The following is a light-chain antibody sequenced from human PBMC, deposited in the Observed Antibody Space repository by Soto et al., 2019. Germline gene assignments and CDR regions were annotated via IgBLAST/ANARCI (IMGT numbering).Light chain of an antibody. J-gene: IGLJ1*01. CDR1: SSDVDGYNY. Sequence: QSVLTQPASVSGSPGQSITISCTGTSSDVDGYNYVSWYQQHPGKAPKLMIYDVSNRPSGVSNRFSGSKSGNTASLTISGLQAEDEADYYCSSYTSSSTLLYVFGTGTKVTVL. CDR2: DVS. CDR3: SSYTSSSTLLYV. V-gene: IGLV2-14*01.